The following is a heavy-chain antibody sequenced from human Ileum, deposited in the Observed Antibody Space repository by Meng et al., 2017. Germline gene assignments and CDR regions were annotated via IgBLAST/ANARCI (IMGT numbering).Heavy chain of an antibody. V-gene: IGHV3-66*02. CDR1: GFTVYSNY. CDR2: TYSGGST. CDR3: ARELTGLLDY. D-gene: IGHD3-9*01. Sequence: GESLKISCAASGFTVYSNYMSWVRQAPGKGLEWVSLTYSGGSTYYADSVKGRSSISRDNSKNTLYLQMNSRRAEDTAVYYCARELTGLLDYWGQGTLVTVSS. J-gene: IGHJ4*02.